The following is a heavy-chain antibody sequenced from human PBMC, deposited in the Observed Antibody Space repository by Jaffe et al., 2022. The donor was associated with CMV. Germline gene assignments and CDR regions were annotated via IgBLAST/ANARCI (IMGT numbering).Heavy chain of an antibody. CDR1: GGSISSSSYY. CDR3: ARLPGDYTHGIWYFDL. CDR2: IYYSGST. D-gene: IGHD4-17*01. V-gene: IGHV4-39*01. J-gene: IGHJ2*01. Sequence: QLQLQESGPGLVKPSETLSLTCTVSGGSISSSSYYWGWIRQPPGKGLEWIGSIYYSGSTYYNPSLKSRVTISVDTSKNQFSLKLSSVTAADTAVYYCARLPGDYTHGIWYFDLWGRGTLVTVSS.